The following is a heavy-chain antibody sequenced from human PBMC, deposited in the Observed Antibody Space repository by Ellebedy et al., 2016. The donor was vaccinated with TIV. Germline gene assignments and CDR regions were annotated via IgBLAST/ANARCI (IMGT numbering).Heavy chain of an antibody. CDR2: ISPGASES. Sequence: GESLKISCKGSVYSFPVYWTGWVRQMPVKGLEWLRIISPGASESRYSPSFQGQVTISADNSISTAYLQWSSLKASDTAMYYCARLPSGNSYGYSFDYWGQGTLVTVSS. CDR3: ARLPSGNSYGYSFDY. V-gene: IGHV5-51*01. D-gene: IGHD5-18*01. J-gene: IGHJ4*02. CDR1: VYSFPVYW.